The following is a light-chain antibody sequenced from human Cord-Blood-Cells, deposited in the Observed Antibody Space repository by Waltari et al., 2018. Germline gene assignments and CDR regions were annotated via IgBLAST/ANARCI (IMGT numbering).Light chain of an antibody. V-gene: IGKV3-11*01. Sequence: EIVLTQSPATLSLSPGERATLSCRASQSVSSYLAWYQQKPGQAPRLLIYDASNRATGIPARFSGSGYGTDFILTISSLEPEDFAVYYCQQRSNWPGTFGQGTKVEIK. CDR2: DAS. CDR3: QQRSNWPGT. J-gene: IGKJ1*01. CDR1: QSVSSY.